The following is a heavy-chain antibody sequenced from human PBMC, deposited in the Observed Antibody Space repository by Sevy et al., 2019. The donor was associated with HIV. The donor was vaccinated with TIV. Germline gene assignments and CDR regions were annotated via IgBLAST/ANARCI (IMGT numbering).Heavy chain of an antibody. D-gene: IGHD2-2*01. CDR2: ISGSGGST. Sequence: GGSLRLSCAASGFTFSSYAMSWVRQTPGKGLEWVSAISGSGGSTYYADSVKGRFTISRDNSKNTLYLQMNSLRAEDTAVYYCAKGRGYCISTSCSYHYGMDVWGQGTTVTVSS. CDR1: GFTFSSYA. J-gene: IGHJ6*02. V-gene: IGHV3-23*01. CDR3: AKGRGYCISTSCSYHYGMDV.